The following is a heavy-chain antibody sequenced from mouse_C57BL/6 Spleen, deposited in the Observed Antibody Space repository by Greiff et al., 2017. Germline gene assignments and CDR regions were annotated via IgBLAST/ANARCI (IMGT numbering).Heavy chain of an antibody. V-gene: IGHV1-80*01. CDR1: GYAFSSYG. Sequence: VQLQESGAELVKPGASVKISCKASGYAFSSYGMNWVRQRPGKGLEWIGQIYPGDGDTNYNGKFKGKATLTADKSSSTAYMQLSSLPSEDAAVYFCARRCDYDACFADWGQGTLVTVSA. CDR2: IYPGDGDT. CDR3: ARRCDYDACFAD. D-gene: IGHD2-4*01. J-gene: IGHJ3*01.